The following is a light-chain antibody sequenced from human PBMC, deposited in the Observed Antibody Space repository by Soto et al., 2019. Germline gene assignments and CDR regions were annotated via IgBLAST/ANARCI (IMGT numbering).Light chain of an antibody. Sequence: EIVLTQSPATLSLSPGKRATLSCGASQSVSNNYLAWYQQKPGLAPRLLIYDASNRATGIPDRFSGSGSGTDFTLTISRLEPEDSAVYYCQQYGSSRTFGQGTKVEI. CDR2: DAS. V-gene: IGKV3D-20*01. CDR1: QSVSNNY. J-gene: IGKJ1*01. CDR3: QQYGSSRT.